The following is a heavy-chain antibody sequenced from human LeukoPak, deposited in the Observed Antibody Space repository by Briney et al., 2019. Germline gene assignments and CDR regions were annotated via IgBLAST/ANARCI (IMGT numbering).Heavy chain of an antibody. CDR2: ITSSGSTI. CDR3: ARSNYYDSSGYYPRFDF. J-gene: IGHJ4*02. Sequence: GGSLRLSCATSGFTFSSYSMNWVRQAPGKGLEWVSYITSSGSTIYYADSVKGRFTISRDNVKNSLFLQMNSLRAEDTALYYCARSNYYDSSGYYPRFDFWGQGTLVTVSS. D-gene: IGHD3-22*01. V-gene: IGHV3-48*01. CDR1: GFTFSSYS.